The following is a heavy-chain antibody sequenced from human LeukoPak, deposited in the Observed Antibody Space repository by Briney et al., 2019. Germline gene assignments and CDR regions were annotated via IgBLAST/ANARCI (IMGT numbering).Heavy chain of an antibody. CDR3: VRGRLTTDY. CDR1: GFTFSSYW. D-gene: IGHD1-1*01. V-gene: IGHV3-74*01. Sequence: GGSLRLSCAASGFTFSSYWMHWVRQAPGKGLAWVSRINSDGSSTIYADSVKGRFTISRDNAKNSLYLQMNSLRAEDTAVYSCVRGRLTTDYWGQGTLVTVSS. J-gene: IGHJ4*02. CDR2: INSDGSST.